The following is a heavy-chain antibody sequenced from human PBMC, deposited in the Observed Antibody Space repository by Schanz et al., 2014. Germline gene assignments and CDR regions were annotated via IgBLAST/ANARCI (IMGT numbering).Heavy chain of an antibody. Sequence: QVQLVESGGGVVQPGRSLRLSCAASGFTFSSYGMHWVRQAPGKGLEWVAAISFDGSTKLYADSVKGRFTISRDNSKNTVYLQMDSLRPEDTAVYYCAKQFLSYYFYGMDVWGQGTTVTVSS. CDR1: GFTFSSYG. CDR2: ISFDGSTK. D-gene: IGHD4-4*01. J-gene: IGHJ6*02. V-gene: IGHV3-30*19. CDR3: AKQFLSYYFYGMDV.